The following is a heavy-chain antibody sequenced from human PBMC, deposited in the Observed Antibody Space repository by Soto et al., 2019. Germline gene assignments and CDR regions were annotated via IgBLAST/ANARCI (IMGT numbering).Heavy chain of an antibody. CDR1: GDSIRSYY. Sequence: QVQLQESGPGLVKPSETLSLTCSVSGDSIRSYYWSWIRQPPGKGLEWIGYIYYSGSTNYNPSLKSRVTMSVDTSKNPFSLRLSSVTAADTAVYYCAGRRYTYGPEDWYFDLWGRGTLVTVSS. D-gene: IGHD5-18*01. CDR3: AGRRYTYGPEDWYFDL. V-gene: IGHV4-59*01. J-gene: IGHJ2*01. CDR2: IYYSGST.